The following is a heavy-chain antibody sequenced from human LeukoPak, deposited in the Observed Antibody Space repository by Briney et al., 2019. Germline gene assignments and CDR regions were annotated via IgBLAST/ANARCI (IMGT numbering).Heavy chain of an antibody. CDR3: AGLEQLAFCY. CDR1: GFTFSSYE. CDR2: ISSSGSTI. Sequence: PGGSLRLSCAASGFTFSSYEMNWVRQAPGKGLEWVSYISSSGSTIYYADSVKGRFTISRDNAKNSLYLQMNSLRAEDTAVYYCAGLEQLAFCYWGQGTLVTVSS. D-gene: IGHD6-6*01. V-gene: IGHV3-48*03. J-gene: IGHJ4*02.